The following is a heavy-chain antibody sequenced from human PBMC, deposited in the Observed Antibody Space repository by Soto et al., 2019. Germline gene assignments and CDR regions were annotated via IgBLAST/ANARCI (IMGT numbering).Heavy chain of an antibody. CDR2: IFSSGST. CDR1: GGSINSGGYY. J-gene: IGHJ4*02. CDR3: ARGYRQSGYSSSWVFDY. D-gene: IGHD6-13*01. V-gene: IGHV4-31*03. Sequence: QVQLQESGPGLVKPSQTLSLICTVSGGSINSGGYYWNWIRQRPGKGLEWFGYIFSSGSTYYNPFLRSRVTISAETPENQFSLHLRSVTDADTAVYCCARGYRQSGYSSSWVFDYWGQGTLVNVSS.